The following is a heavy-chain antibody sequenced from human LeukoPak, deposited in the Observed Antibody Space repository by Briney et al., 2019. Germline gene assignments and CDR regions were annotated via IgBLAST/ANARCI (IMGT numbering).Heavy chain of an antibody. CDR1: GFTFGDYA. D-gene: IGHD3-22*01. Sequence: GGSLRLSCTASGFTFGDYAMSWVRQAPGKGLEWVGFIRSKAYGGTTEYAASVKGRFTISRDDSKSIAYLQMNSLKTEDTAVYYCTRAYYYDSSGYYLDYWGQGTLVTVSS. CDR3: TRAYYYDSSGYYLDY. J-gene: IGHJ4*02. V-gene: IGHV3-49*04. CDR2: IRSKAYGGTT.